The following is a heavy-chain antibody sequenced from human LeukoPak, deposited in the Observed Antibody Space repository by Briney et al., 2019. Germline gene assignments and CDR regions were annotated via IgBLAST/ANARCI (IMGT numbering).Heavy chain of an antibody. CDR3: AKVRVVAAAVVFDP. J-gene: IGHJ5*02. D-gene: IGHD2-15*01. CDR1: GGSISSSSYY. Sequence: SETLSLTCTVSGGSISSSSYYWGWIRQSPGKGLEWIGSIYYSGSTHYNPSLKSRVTISVNMSKNQFSLKLSSVTAADTAVYYCAKVRVVAAAVVFDPWGQGTLVTVSS. V-gene: IGHV4-39*07. CDR2: IYYSGST.